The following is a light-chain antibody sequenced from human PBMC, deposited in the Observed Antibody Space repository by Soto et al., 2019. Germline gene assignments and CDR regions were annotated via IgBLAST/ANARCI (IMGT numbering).Light chain of an antibody. CDR3: QQYKSYSWT. Sequence: DIQMTQSPSTLAAYVGDRVTITCRASQSISNWLAWYQQKPGKAPKLLIFKASFLESGVPSRFSGSGSGTEFTLTISSLQPDDFATYYCQQYKSYSWTFGQGTKVDIK. J-gene: IGKJ1*01. V-gene: IGKV1-5*03. CDR2: KAS. CDR1: QSISNW.